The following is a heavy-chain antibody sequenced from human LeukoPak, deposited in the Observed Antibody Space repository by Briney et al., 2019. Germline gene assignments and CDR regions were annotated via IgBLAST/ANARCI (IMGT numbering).Heavy chain of an antibody. CDR1: GFTFSGNW. CDR2: INGDGRTT. CDR3: ARDMGYYDSSGFDAFDI. D-gene: IGHD3-22*01. Sequence: GGSLRLSCEASGFTFSGNWMHWVRQAPGKGLVWVSRINGDGRTTYYADSVKGRFTISRDNSKNTLYLQMNSLRAEDTAVYYCARDMGYYDSSGFDAFDIWGQGTVVTVSS. J-gene: IGHJ3*02. V-gene: IGHV3-74*01.